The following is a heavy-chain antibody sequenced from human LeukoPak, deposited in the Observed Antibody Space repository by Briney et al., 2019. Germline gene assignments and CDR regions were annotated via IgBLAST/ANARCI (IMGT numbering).Heavy chain of an antibody. Sequence: GGSLRLSCAASGFTFSSYGMHWVRQAPGKGLEWVAVISYDGSNKYYADSVKGRFTISRDNSKNTLYLQMNSLRAEDTAVYYCAKQAPGHFGIWELLSQYYFDYWGQGTLVTVSS. CDR3: AKQAPGHFGIWELLSQYYFDY. CDR2: ISYDGSNK. V-gene: IGHV3-30*18. D-gene: IGHD1-26*01. CDR1: GFTFSSYG. J-gene: IGHJ4*02.